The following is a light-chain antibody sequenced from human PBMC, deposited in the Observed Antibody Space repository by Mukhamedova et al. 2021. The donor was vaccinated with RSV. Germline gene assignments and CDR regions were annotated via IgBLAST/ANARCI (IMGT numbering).Light chain of an antibody. CDR2: GAS. J-gene: IGKJ4*01. CDR3: QQYYSWPLT. V-gene: IGKV3D-15*01. Sequence: GERATLSCRASQSVSTNLAWYQQKPGQAPRLLIYGASSRANGIPDRFSGSGSGTEFTLTINSMQSEDFSVYYCQQYYSWPLTFGG. CDR1: QSVSTN.